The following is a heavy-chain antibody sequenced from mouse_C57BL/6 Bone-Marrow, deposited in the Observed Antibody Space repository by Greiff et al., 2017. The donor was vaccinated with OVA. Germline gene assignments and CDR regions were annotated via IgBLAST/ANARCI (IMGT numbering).Heavy chain of an antibody. CDR3: AKKGYSNPWFAY. V-gene: IGHV1-59*01. J-gene: IGHJ3*01. CDR2: IDPSDSYT. CDR1: GYTFTSYW. Sequence: VQLQQPGAELVRPGTSVKLSCKASGYTFTSYWMHWVKQRPGQGLEWIGVIDPSDSYTNYNQKFKGKATLTVDTSSSTAYMQLSSLTSEDSAVYYCAKKGYSNPWFAYWGQGTLVTVSA. D-gene: IGHD2-5*01.